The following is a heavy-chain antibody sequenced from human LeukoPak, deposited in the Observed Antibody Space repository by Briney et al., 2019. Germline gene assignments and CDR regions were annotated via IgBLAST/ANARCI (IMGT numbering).Heavy chain of an antibody. CDR1: GYTFTSYY. CDR3: ARLETSLYYFDY. J-gene: IGHJ4*02. D-gene: IGHD5-24*01. Sequence: GASVKVSCKASGYTFTSYYMHWVRQAPGQGLEWMGWINPNSGGTNYAQKFQGRVTMTRDTSISTAYMELSRLRSDDTAVYYCARLETSLYYFDYWGQGTLVTVSS. CDR2: INPNSGGT. V-gene: IGHV1-2*02.